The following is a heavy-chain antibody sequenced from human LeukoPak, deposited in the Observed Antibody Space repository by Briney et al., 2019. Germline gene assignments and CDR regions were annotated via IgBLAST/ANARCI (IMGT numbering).Heavy chain of an antibody. Sequence: GGSLRLSCAASGFTFNSYAMSWVRQAPGKGLEWVSGIRVSAGSTYYADSVKGRFTISRDNSKNTLYLQMDSLRAEDTALYYCAKAGGATPRAFDIWGQGTMVSVSS. CDR1: GFTFNSYA. CDR3: AKAGGATPRAFDI. J-gene: IGHJ3*02. D-gene: IGHD5-12*01. V-gene: IGHV3-23*01. CDR2: IRVSAGST.